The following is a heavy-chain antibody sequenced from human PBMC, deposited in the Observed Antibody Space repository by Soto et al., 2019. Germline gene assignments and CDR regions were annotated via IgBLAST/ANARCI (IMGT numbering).Heavy chain of an antibody. V-gene: IGHV3-23*01. CDR1: GFTFSSYA. CDR3: AKGKDYDSSTYYSSYYYYYGMDV. CDR2: ISGSGGST. Sequence: PGESLKISCATSGFTFSSYAMNWVRQAPGKGLEWVSAISGSGGSTYYADSVKGRFTISRDNSKNTLYLQVDSLRAEDTAVYYCAKGKDYDSSTYYSSYYYYYGMDVWGQGTTVTVSS. J-gene: IGHJ6*02. D-gene: IGHD3-22*01.